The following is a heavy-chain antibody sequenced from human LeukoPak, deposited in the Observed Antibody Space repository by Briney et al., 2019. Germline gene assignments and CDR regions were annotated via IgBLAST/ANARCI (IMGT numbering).Heavy chain of an antibody. CDR3: AKDRGIISDY. D-gene: IGHD3-10*01. Sequence: GGSLRLSCAASEFTFSTYSMNWVRQAPGKGLEWVSSISSGSTYIYYADSVKGRFTISRDNAENSLYLQMNSLRAEDTAVYYCAKDRGIISDYWGQGTLVTVSS. V-gene: IGHV3-21*04. CDR1: EFTFSTYS. CDR2: ISSGSTYI. J-gene: IGHJ4*02.